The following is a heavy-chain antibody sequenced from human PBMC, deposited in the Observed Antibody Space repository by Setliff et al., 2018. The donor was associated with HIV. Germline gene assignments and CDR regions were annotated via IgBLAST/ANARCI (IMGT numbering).Heavy chain of an antibody. Sequence: SVKVSCKASGGTFSTYTISWVRQAPGQGLEWMGGIIPIFGTANSAQKFQGRLTITADKSTNTAYMELRSLRSEDTAVYYCARDSLPPPQQYYDFWSGLDYWGQGTLVTVSS. CDR3: ARDSLPPPQQYYDFWSGLDY. CDR2: IIPIFGTA. V-gene: IGHV1-69*06. D-gene: IGHD3-3*01. J-gene: IGHJ4*02. CDR1: GGTFSTYT.